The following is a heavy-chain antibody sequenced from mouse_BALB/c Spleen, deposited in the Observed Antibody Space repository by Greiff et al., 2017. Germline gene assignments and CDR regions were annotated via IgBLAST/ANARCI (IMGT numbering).Heavy chain of an antibody. V-gene: IGHV5-6-3*01. J-gene: IGHJ4*01. CDR3: ARDWATYGYDDAMDY. Sequence: EVQRVESGGGLVQPGGSLKLSCAASGFTFSSYGMSWVRQTPDKRLELVATINSNGGSTYYPDSVKGRFTISRDNAKNTLYLQMSSLKSEDTAMYYCARDWATYGYDDAMDYWGQGTSVTVSS. D-gene: IGHD2-2*01. CDR2: INSNGGST. CDR1: GFTFSSYG.